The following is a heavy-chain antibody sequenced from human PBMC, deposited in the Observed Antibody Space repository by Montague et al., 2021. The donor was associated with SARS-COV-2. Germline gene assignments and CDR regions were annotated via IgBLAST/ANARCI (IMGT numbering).Heavy chain of an antibody. J-gene: IGHJ5*02. D-gene: IGHD3-3*01. V-gene: IGHV4-39*01. Sequence: SGSTYYNPSLKSRVTISVDTSKSQFSLKLSSVTAADTAVYYCARPKMGSVTIFGVVMQDRWCGPWGQGTRVTVSA. CDR2: SGST. CDR3: ARPKMGSVTIFGVVMQDRWCGP.